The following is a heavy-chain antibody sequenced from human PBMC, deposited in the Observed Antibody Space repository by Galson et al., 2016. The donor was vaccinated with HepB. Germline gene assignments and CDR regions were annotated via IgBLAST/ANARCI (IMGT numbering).Heavy chain of an antibody. CDR2: IWNDGSKT. Sequence: SLRLSCAASAFTFSGYGMHWVRQAPGKGLEWVALIWNDGSKTYYADSVRGRFTISRDNSKNTLYLQMNNLRAEDTAGYYCARAGSYYDSSGYYRDPFDYWGQGTRVTVSS. J-gene: IGHJ4*02. D-gene: IGHD3-22*01. V-gene: IGHV3-33*01. CDR3: ARAGSYYDSSGYYRDPFDY. CDR1: AFTFSGYG.